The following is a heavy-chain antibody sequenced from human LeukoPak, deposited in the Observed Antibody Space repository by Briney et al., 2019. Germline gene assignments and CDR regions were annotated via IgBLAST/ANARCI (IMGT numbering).Heavy chain of an antibody. CDR1: GYTFTGYY. CDR2: INPNSGGT. Sequence: GASVKVSCKASGYTFTGYYMHWVRQAPGQGLEWMGRINPNSGGTNYAQKFQGRVTMTRDTSISTAYMELSRLRSDDTAVYYCARRYYDSSGYYGYWGQGTLVTVSS. D-gene: IGHD3-22*01. V-gene: IGHV1-2*06. J-gene: IGHJ4*02. CDR3: ARRYYDSSGYYGY.